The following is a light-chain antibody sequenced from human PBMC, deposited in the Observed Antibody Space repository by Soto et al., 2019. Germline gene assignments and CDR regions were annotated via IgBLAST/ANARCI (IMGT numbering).Light chain of an antibody. CDR1: SSDVGAYNY. CDR2: EVS. J-gene: IGLJ2*01. CDR3: CSYATPRL. V-gene: IGLV2-14*01. Sequence: QSALTQPASVSGSPGQSITISCIGTSSDVGAYNYVSWYQHHPGKAPKLMIYEVSERPSGVSNRFSGSKSGNTASLTISGLQAEDEADYYCCSYATPRLFGGGTKLTVL.